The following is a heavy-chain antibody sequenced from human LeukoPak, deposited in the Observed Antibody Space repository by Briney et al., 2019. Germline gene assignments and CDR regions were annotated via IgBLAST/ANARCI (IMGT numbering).Heavy chain of an antibody. CDR3: ARAMSTFGGVRNYFDS. CDR2: VSISSGTI. V-gene: IGHV3-48*04. CDR1: GFTFSGHN. J-gene: IGHJ4*02. Sequence: GGSLRLSCAASGFTFSGHNMNWVRQAPGKGLEWISFVSISSGTIYYADSVNGRFRISRDNAKSSLDLEMNSPRAEDTAVYYCARAMSTFGGVRNYFDSWGQGTLVTVSS. D-gene: IGHD3-16*01.